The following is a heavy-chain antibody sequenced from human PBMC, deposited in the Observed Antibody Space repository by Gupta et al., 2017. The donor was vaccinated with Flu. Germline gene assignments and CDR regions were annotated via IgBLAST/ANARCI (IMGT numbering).Heavy chain of an antibody. J-gene: IGHJ4*02. V-gene: IGHV3-21*01. D-gene: IGHD6-13*01. CDR3: ARDWSSTWQRGNYFDY. Sequence: APGKVLEWVSSISSSSTYIYYANSVRGRFTISRDNAKKSLSLQMNSLRAEDTAVYYCARDWSSTWQRGNYFDYWGQGTLLTVSS. CDR2: ISSSSTYI.